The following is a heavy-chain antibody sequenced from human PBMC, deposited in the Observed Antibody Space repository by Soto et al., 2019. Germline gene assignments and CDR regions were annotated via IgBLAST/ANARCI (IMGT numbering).Heavy chain of an antibody. J-gene: IGHJ4*02. CDR1: GGSFSGYY. CDR3: ARVRDYYDSSGYYYASDFDY. CDR2: INHSGST. D-gene: IGHD3-22*01. Sequence: SETLSLTCAVYGGSFSGYYWSWIRQPPGKGPEWIGEINHSGSTNYNPSLKSRVTISVDTSKNQFSLKLSSVTAADTAVYYCARVRDYYDSSGYYYASDFDYWGQGTLVTVSS. V-gene: IGHV4-34*01.